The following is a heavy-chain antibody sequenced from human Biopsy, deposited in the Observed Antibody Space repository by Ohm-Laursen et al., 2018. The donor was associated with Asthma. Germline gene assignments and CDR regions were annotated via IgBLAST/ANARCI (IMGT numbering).Heavy chain of an antibody. J-gene: IGHJ4*02. CDR2: IDWEEDK. D-gene: IGHD1-14*01. CDR3: TRHNDY. CDR1: GFSLSSSGAT. Sequence: TQTLTLTRSFSGFSLSSSGATVNWIRQPPGKALEWLARIDWEEDKFYSTSLRTRLTISKGSSEDQVVLTMTNMGPVDTATYYCTRHNDYWGPGILVTVSS. V-gene: IGHV2-70*04.